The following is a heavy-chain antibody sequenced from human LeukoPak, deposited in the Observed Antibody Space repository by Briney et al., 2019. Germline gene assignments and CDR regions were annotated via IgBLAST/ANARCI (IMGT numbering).Heavy chain of an antibody. CDR1: GFTFSRYS. CDR3: AKFKGHYGDSEYYFDS. D-gene: IGHD3-10*01. CDR2: ITGSSDYI. J-gene: IGHJ4*02. Sequence: GGSLRPSCAASGFTFSRYSVNWVRQAPGKGLEWVSCITGSSDYIFYADSVRGRFTISRDNAKNSLFLQMNSLRAEDTAVYYCAKFKGHYGDSEYYFDSWGQGTLVTVSS. V-gene: IGHV3-21*01.